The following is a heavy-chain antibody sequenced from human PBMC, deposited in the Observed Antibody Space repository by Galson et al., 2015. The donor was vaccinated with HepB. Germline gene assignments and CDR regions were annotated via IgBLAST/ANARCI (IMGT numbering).Heavy chain of an antibody. Sequence: SGAEVKKPGESLRISCEGSGYSFTTYWISWVRQMPGKGLEWMGRIDPTDSYTKYSPSFQGHVTISADKSINTAYLQWNSLKASDTAMYYCARHDGSEDYYFDYWGQGTLVTVSS. J-gene: IGHJ4*02. CDR3: ARHDGSEDYYFDY. CDR2: IDPTDSYT. D-gene: IGHD6-25*01. V-gene: IGHV5-10-1*01. CDR1: GYSFTTYW.